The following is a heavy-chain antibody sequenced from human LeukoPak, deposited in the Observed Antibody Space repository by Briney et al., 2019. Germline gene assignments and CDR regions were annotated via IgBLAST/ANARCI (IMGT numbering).Heavy chain of an antibody. CDR1: GFTFSSYG. CDR3: AMGSSALTRYSSGWEGLFDN. CDR2: IRYDGSNK. Sequence: GGSLRLSCAASGFTFSSYGMHWVRQAPGKGLEWVAFIRYDGSNKYYADSVKGRFTISRDNSNNTLYLQMNTLRRDDTAVYYCAMGSSALTRYSSGWEGLFDNRGQGTLVTVSS. D-gene: IGHD3-22*01. J-gene: IGHJ4*02. V-gene: IGHV3-30*02.